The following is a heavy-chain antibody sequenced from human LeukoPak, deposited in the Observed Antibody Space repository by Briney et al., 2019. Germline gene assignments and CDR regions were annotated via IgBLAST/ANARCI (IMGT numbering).Heavy chain of an antibody. CDR3: ARTTEGYCSSASCFGFSYSYYMDV. CDR2: IYYSDVA. J-gene: IGHJ6*03. V-gene: IGHV4-59*01. CDR1: GGSISHYY. Sequence: SETLSLTCTVSGGSISHYYWTWIRQPPGKGLEWIGYIYYSDVANYNPSLKSRVTISVDTSKNQFSLKLSSVIAADTAVYYCARTTEGYCSSASCFGFSYSYYMDVWGKGTTVTISS. D-gene: IGHD2-2*01.